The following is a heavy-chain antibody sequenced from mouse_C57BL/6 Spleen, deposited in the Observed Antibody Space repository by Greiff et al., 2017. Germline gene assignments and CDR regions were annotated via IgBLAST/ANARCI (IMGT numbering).Heavy chain of an antibody. Sequence: QVQLQQPGAELVKPGASVKLSCKASGYTFTSYWMHWVKQRPGQGLEWIGMIHPNSGSTNYNEKFKSKATLTVDKSSSTAYMQLSSLTSEDSAVYYCARPSIYYDYDDAMDYWGQGTSVTVSS. V-gene: IGHV1-64*01. D-gene: IGHD2-4*01. J-gene: IGHJ4*01. CDR2: IHPNSGST. CDR1: GYTFTSYW. CDR3: ARPSIYYDYDDAMDY.